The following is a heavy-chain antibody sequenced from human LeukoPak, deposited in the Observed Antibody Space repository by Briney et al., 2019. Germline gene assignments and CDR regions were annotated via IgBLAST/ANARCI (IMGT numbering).Heavy chain of an antibody. Sequence: PSETLSLTCTVSGGSISSYYWSWIRQPAGKGLEWIGRIYTSGSTNYNPSLKSRVTMSVDTSKNQFSLKLSSVTAADTAVYYCAREAGGSPHSPYYYGMDVWGQGTTVTVSS. J-gene: IGHJ6*02. CDR2: IYTSGST. D-gene: IGHD2-15*01. CDR1: GGSISSYY. CDR3: AREAGGSPHSPYYYGMDV. V-gene: IGHV4-4*07.